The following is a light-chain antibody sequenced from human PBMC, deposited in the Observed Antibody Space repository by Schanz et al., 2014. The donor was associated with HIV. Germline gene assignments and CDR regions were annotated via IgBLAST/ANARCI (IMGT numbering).Light chain of an antibody. CDR2: GNS. CDR3: ISYTSDTVL. V-gene: IGLV1-40*01. Sequence: QSVLTQPPSVSGAPGQRVTISCTGSSSNIGAGYDVHWYQQLPGTAPKLLIYGNSNRPSGVPDRFSGSKSGTSASLAITGLQTGDEADYYCISYTSDTVLFGGGTKLTVL. J-gene: IGLJ2*01. CDR1: SSNIGAGYD.